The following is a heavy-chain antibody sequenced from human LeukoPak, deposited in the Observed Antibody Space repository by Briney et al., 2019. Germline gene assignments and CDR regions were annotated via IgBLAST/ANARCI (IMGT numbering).Heavy chain of an antibody. CDR1: GASISGYY. D-gene: IGHD2/OR15-2a*01. J-gene: IGHJ5*02. CDR2: IYDTGSS. V-gene: IGHV4-59*01. CDR3: AGNRNALGDINWLDP. Sequence: KPSETLSLTCTVSGASISGYYWNWIRQSPGKGLEWIAFIYDTGSSNYNPSLRSRVTISVDTSKNQFSLKLKSVTAADTAVYYCAGNRNALGDINWLDPWGQGTLVTVSS.